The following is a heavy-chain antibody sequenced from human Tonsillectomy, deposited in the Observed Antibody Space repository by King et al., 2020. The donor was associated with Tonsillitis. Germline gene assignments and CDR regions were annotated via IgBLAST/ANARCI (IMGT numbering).Heavy chain of an antibody. J-gene: IGHJ4*02. Sequence: QLQESGPGLVKPSQTLSLTCAVSGGSISSGGYSWSWIRQPPGKGLEWIGDIYYSGSTYYNPSLKSRVTISVDTAKNQFSLKLSSVTAADTAVYYCARGDYGDCFNYWGQGTLVTVSS. CDR1: GGSISSGGYS. D-gene: IGHD4-17*01. V-gene: IGHV4-30-4*07. CDR2: IYYSGST. CDR3: ARGDYGDCFNY.